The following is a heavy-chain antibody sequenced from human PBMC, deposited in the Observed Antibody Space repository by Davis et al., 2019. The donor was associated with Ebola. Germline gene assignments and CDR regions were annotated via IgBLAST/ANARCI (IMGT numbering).Heavy chain of an antibody. CDR1: GFSFSNYA. V-gene: IGHV3-30*04. J-gene: IGHJ4*02. CDR2: LSDDGRNK. CDR3: ARDGIAARRGSFDY. Sequence: PGGSLRLSCAASGFSFSNYAMVWVRQAPGMGLEWVSLLSDDGRNKIYADSVEGRFTISRENFKNTVYLRMDGLRTEDTAVYYCARDGIAARRGSFDYWGQGTLVTVSS. D-gene: IGHD6-6*01.